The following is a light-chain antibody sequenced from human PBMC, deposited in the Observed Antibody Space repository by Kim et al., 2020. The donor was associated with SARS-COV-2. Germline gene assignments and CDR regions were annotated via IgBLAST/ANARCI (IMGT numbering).Light chain of an antibody. CDR2: LNS. CDR1: NSNIGSNT. J-gene: IGLJ2*01. Sequence: GQRVTISFSGSNSNIGSNTVNWYQQVPGTAPKLLIYLNSQRPSGVPDRFSGSKSGTSASLAISGLQSEDEADYYCATWDDSPDGPVFGGGTQLTVL. CDR3: ATWDDSPDGPV. V-gene: IGLV1-44*01.